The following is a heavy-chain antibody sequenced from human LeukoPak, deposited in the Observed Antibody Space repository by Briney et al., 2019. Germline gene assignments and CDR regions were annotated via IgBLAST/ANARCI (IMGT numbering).Heavy chain of an antibody. CDR3: ATSKLAYSTGWLDY. CDR2: IWYDGSKT. Sequence: GRSLRLSCAASGFSFRSYGMHWVRQAPGKGLEWVAVIWYDGSKTYYADSVKGRYTISRDTSKNTLYLQMNSLRAEDTAVFYCATSKLAYSTGWLDYWGQGTLVTVSS. V-gene: IGHV3-33*08. CDR1: GFSFRSYG. D-gene: IGHD6-19*01. J-gene: IGHJ4*02.